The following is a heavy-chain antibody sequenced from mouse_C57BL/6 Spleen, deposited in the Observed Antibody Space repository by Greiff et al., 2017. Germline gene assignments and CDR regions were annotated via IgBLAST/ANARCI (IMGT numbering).Heavy chain of an antibody. V-gene: IGHV1-58*01. J-gene: IGHJ3*01. Sequence: VQLQQSGAELVRPGSSVKMSCKTSGYTFTSYGINWVKQRPGQGLEWIGYIYIGNGYTEYHEKFKGKSTLSSDTSSSTAYLQLSSLTSEDSAIYVCARDSSGYTAWFAYWGQGTLVTVSA. D-gene: IGHD3-2*02. CDR3: ARDSSGYTAWFAY. CDR1: GYTFTSYG. CDR2: IYIGNGYT.